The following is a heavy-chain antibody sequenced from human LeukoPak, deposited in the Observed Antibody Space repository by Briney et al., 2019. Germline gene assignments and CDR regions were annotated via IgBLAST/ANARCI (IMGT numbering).Heavy chain of an antibody. D-gene: IGHD3-16*02. CDR2: ISYSGST. J-gene: IGHJ4*02. Sequence: SETLSLTCTVSGGSISSSGYYWGWIRQPPGKGLEWIGSISYSGSTYYNPSPKSRITISVDTSKNQFSLRVSSLTAADTAVYYCARQRITFGGVISIFDYWGQGTLVTVSS. CDR3: ARQRITFGGVISIFDY. CDR1: GGSISSSGYY. V-gene: IGHV4-39*01.